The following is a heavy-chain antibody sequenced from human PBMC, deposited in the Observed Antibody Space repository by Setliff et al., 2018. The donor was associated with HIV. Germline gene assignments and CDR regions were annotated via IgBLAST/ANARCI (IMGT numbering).Heavy chain of an antibody. CDR1: GGSFSGYY. D-gene: IGHD4-17*01. CDR3: ASHPLTVTTSDFDY. J-gene: IGHJ4*02. V-gene: IGHV4-34*01. CDR2: INHSGST. Sequence: TLSLTCAVYGGSFSGYYWSWIRQPPGKGLEWIGEINHSGSTNYNPSLKSRVTISVDTSKNQFSLKLSSVTAADTAVYYCASHPLTVTTSDFDYWGQGTLVTVSS.